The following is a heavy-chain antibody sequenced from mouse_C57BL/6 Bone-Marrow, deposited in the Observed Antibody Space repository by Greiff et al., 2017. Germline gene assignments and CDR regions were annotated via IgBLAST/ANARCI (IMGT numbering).Heavy chain of an antibody. D-gene: IGHD1-1*01. J-gene: IGHJ4*01. CDR1: GYAFSSYW. Sequence: QVQLQQSGAELVKPGASVKISCKASGYAFSSYWMNWVKQRPGKGLEWIGQIYPGDGDTNYNGKFKGQATLTADKSSSTAYMQLSSLTSEDSAVYFCARWGYYYGSSEDYWGQGTSVTVYS. CDR3: ARWGYYYGSSEDY. V-gene: IGHV1-80*01. CDR2: IYPGDGDT.